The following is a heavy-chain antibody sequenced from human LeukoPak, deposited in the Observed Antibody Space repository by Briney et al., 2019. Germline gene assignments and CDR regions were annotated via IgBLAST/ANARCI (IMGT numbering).Heavy chain of an antibody. D-gene: IGHD1-26*01. Sequence: SETLSLTCAVYGGSFSGYYWSWIRQPPGKGLEWIGEINHSGSTNYNPSLKSRVTISVDTSKNQLSLKLSSVTAADTAVYYCARGTSGSYRYYYYYYMDVWGKGTTVTVSS. V-gene: IGHV4-34*01. CDR3: ARGTSGSYRYYYYYYMDV. CDR1: GGSFSGYY. CDR2: INHSGST. J-gene: IGHJ6*03.